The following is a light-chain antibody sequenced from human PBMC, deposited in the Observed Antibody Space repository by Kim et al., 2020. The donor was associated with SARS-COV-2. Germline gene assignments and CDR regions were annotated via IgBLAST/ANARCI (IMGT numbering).Light chain of an antibody. Sequence: TLSLSPGESATLSCRASQTVRTSFAWYQQKPGQAPRLLIYDTSNRATGIPAKFSGSGSGTDFTLTISSLEPADSAVYYCQQRANWLFGQGTKLEIK. CDR1: QTVRTS. CDR3: QQRANWL. CDR2: DTS. V-gene: IGKV3-11*01. J-gene: IGKJ2*01.